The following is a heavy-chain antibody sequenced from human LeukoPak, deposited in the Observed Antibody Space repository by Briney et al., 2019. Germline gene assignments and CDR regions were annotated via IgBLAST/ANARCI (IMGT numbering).Heavy chain of an antibody. D-gene: IGHD5-12*01. CDR1: GFPLSSYS. V-gene: IGHV3-48*01. CDR2: INIDSITV. J-gene: IGHJ4*02. Sequence: PGGSLRLSCAASGFPLSSYSINWVRQAPGKGLEWVSYINIDSITVNYADSVKGRFTISRDNARNSLYLQMNSLRAEDTAVYYCVKVRVDSGSDPYYFHYWGQGTLVTVSS. CDR3: VKVRVDSGSDPYYFHY.